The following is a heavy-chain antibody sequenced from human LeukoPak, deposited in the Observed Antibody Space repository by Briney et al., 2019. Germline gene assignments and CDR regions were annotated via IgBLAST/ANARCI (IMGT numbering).Heavy chain of an antibody. CDR1: GVSISSYY. V-gene: IGHV4-59*01. CDR3: ARQGRGYGGTFDY. Sequence: PSETLSLTCTVSGVSISSYYWSWIRQPPGKGLEWIGYIYYSGSTNYNPSLKSRVTISLDTSKNQFSPKLSSVTAADTVVYYCARQGRGYGGTFDYWGQGTLVTVSS. D-gene: IGHD3-16*01. J-gene: IGHJ4*02. CDR2: IYYSGST.